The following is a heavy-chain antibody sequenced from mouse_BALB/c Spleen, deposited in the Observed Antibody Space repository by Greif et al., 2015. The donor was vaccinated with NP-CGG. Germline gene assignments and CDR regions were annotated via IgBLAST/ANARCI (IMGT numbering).Heavy chain of an antibody. D-gene: IGHD1-3*01. CDR1: GFTFSSFG. CDR3: ARDNYRFDY. J-gene: IGHJ2*02. Sequence: EVMLVESGGGLVQPGGSRKLSCAASGFTFSSFGMHWVRQAPEKGLEWVAYISSGSSTIYYADTVKGRFTISRDNPKNTLFLQRTSLRSEDTARYYCARDNYRFDYWGRGTSLTVSS. V-gene: IGHV5-17*02. CDR2: ISSGSSTI.